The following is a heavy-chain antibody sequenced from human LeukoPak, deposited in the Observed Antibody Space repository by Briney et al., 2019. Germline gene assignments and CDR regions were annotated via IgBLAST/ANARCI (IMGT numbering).Heavy chain of an antibody. CDR3: ADYGSGSYCFDY. J-gene: IGHJ4*02. V-gene: IGHV3-23*01. Sequence: GGSLRLSRAASGFTFSSYAMTWVRQAPGKGLEWVSAISSSGGNAYYADSVKGRFTISRDNSKNTLYLQMNSLRAEDTAVYYCADYGSGSYCFDYWGQGTLVTVSS. D-gene: IGHD3-10*01. CDR2: ISSSGGNA. CDR1: GFTFSSYA.